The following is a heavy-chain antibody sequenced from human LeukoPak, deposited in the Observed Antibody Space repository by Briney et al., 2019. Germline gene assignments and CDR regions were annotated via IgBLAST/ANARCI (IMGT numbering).Heavy chain of an antibody. D-gene: IGHD2-15*01. CDR2: IYYSERT. V-gene: IGHV4-31*03. CDR3: ARDYSGGVRVFEY. CDR1: GGSISSATQY. Sequence: QTLSHTRTLSGGSISSATQYWSWTRHHPGRRLEWIGYIYYSERTYYNPSLKSGVTISVDRTKNQFSMNLPSVTAADTVVYYCARDYSGGVRVFEYWGQGTLVTVSS. J-gene: IGHJ4*02.